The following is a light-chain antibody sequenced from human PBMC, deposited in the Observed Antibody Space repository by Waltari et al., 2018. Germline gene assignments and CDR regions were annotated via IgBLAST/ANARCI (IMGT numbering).Light chain of an antibody. CDR1: QSIGKY. Sequence: EIVLTQSPGTLSLSPGDRAPLSCRASQSIGKYLVWYQQKPGQAPRLLIYAASSRATGVPDRFSGSGSGTDFSLTISRLEPEDFAVYYCQNHERLPATFGQGTKVEIK. V-gene: IGKV3-20*01. CDR2: AAS. CDR3: QNHERLPAT. J-gene: IGKJ1*01.